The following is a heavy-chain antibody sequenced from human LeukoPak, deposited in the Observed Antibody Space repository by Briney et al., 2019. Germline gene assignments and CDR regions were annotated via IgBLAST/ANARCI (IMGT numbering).Heavy chain of an antibody. CDR3: ARDGNYYDSSGYRPPDY. CDR2: INPSGGST. Sequence: ASVKVSCKASGYTFTSYYMHWVRQAPGQGLEWMGIINPSGGSTSYAQKFQGRVTMTRDTSSSTAYMELRSLRSDDTAVYYCARDGNYYDSSGYRPPDYWGQGTLVTVSS. V-gene: IGHV1-46*01. D-gene: IGHD3-22*01. CDR1: GYTFTSYY. J-gene: IGHJ4*02.